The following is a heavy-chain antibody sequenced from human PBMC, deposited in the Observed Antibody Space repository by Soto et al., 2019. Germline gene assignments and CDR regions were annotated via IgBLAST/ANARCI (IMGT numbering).Heavy chain of an antibody. CDR2: INSDGRST. CDR3: ARGAGGYYYMDV. D-gene: IGHD3-10*01. J-gene: IGHJ6*03. Sequence: GGSLRLSCAASGFTCSSFWMHWVRQAPGKGLVWVSRINSDGRSTNYADSVKGRFTIPRDNGKNTVYLQMNSLRVEDTAVYYCARGAGGYYYMDVWGKGTTVTVSS. V-gene: IGHV3-74*01. CDR1: GFTCSSFW.